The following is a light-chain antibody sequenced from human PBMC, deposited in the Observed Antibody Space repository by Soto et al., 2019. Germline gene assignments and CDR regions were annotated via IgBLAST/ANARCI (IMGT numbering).Light chain of an antibody. CDR1: RSNIGGDS. Sequence: QSVLTQPPSASGTPGQRVTISCSGSRSNIGGDSVAWYQLLPGTAPRLLIYSIYQRPSGVPDRFSGSKSGTSASLAISGLQSEDEADYYCAAWDDSLKGWVFGGGTKLTVL. V-gene: IGLV1-44*01. J-gene: IGLJ3*02. CDR2: SIY. CDR3: AAWDDSLKGWV.